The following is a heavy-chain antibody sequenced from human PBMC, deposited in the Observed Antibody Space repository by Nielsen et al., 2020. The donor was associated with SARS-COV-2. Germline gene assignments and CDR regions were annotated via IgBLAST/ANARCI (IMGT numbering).Heavy chain of an antibody. D-gene: IGHD6-25*01. CDR3: ARDDRRLRKGGMDV. V-gene: IGHV4-4*02. CDR1: GGSISSSNW. CDR2: IYHSGST. Sequence: GSLRLSCAVSGGSISSSNWWSWVRQPPGKGLEWIGEIYHSGSTNYNPSLKSRVTISVDKSKNQFSLKLSSVTAADTAVYYCARDDRRLRKGGMDVWGQGTTVTVSS. J-gene: IGHJ6*02.